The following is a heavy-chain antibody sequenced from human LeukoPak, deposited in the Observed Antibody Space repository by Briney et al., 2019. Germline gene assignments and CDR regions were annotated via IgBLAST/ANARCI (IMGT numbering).Heavy chain of an antibody. V-gene: IGHV4-30-4*08. CDR3: ARVGAMVYADPFDY. D-gene: IGHD2-8*01. Sequence: SETLSLTCTVSGGSISSGDYHWNWNPQPPGKGLQWNGYNYCSGSTYYTQSLKTRVTITLDQSKNQHTMKLSSVTAADTAVYYCARVGAMVYADPFDYWGQGTLVTVSS. CDR2: NYCSGST. J-gene: IGHJ4*02. CDR1: GGSISSGDYH.